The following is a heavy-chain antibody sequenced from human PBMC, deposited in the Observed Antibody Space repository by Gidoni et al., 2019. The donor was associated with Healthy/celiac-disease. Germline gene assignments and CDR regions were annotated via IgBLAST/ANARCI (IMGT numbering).Heavy chain of an antibody. Sequence: QVQLVQSGAEVKKPGASVKVSCKASGYTFTSYGISWVRQAPGQGLEWMGWISAYNGNTNYAQKLQGRVTMTTDTSTSTAYMELRSLRSDNTAVYYCARDEWNYGVDYYHYGMDVWGQGTTVTVSS. J-gene: IGHJ6*02. CDR3: ARDEWNYGVDYYHYGMDV. D-gene: IGHD1-7*01. CDR1: GYTFTSYG. V-gene: IGHV1-18*04. CDR2: ISAYNGNT.